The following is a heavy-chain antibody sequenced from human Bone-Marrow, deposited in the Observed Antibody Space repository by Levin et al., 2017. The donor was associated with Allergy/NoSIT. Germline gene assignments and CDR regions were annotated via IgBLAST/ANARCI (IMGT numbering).Heavy chain of an antibody. CDR1: GFTFSSYA. Sequence: GGSLRLSCAASGFTFSSYAMGWVRQTPGKGLEWVSSIGSGGDTYYRDSVKGRFTISRDNSKNTLYLQMSSLRDEDTAVYYCAKLFPTRKSSSMDVWGQGTTVTVSS. J-gene: IGHJ6*02. CDR3: AKLFPTRKSSSMDV. CDR2: IGSGGDT. D-gene: IGHD6-6*01. V-gene: IGHV3-23*01.